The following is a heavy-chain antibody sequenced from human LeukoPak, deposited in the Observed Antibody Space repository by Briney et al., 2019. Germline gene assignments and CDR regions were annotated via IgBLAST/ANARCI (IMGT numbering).Heavy chain of an antibody. D-gene: IGHD6-13*01. V-gene: IGHV3-21*01. CDR3: ARLAAAGTRYYGMDV. CDR2: ISSSSSYI. CDR1: GFTFSSYS. Sequence: PGGSLRLSCAASGFTFSSYSMNWVRQAPGKGLEWVSSISSSSSYIYYADSVKGRFTISRDNAKNSLYLQMNSLRAEDTAVYYCARLAAAGTRYYGMDVWGQGTTVTVSS. J-gene: IGHJ6*02.